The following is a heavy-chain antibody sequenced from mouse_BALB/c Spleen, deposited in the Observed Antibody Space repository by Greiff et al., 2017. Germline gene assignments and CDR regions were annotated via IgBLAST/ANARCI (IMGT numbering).Heavy chain of an antibody. CDR1: GYTFTSYW. D-gene: IGHD2-14*01. Sequence: VQLQQSGAELAKPGASVKMSCKASGYTFTSYWMHWVKQRPGQGLEWIGYINPSTGYTEYNQKFKDKATLTADKSSSTAYMQLSSLTSEDSAVYYCARKYRYDDWFAYWGQGTLVTVSA. CDR3: ARKYRYDDWFAY. CDR2: INPSTGYT. J-gene: IGHJ3*01. V-gene: IGHV1-7*01.